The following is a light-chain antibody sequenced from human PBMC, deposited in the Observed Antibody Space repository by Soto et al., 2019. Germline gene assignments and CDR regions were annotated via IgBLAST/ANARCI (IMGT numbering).Light chain of an antibody. J-gene: IGKJ1*01. Sequence: EIVMTQSPVTLSVSPGERATLSCRASQSVSINLAWFQQKPGQAPRLLIHGASTRATGIPARFSGSGSGTGFTLTISSLQSEDFAVYYCQQYDDWPRTFGQGTKVDIK. CDR2: GAS. V-gene: IGKV3-15*01. CDR3: QQYDDWPRT. CDR1: QSVSIN.